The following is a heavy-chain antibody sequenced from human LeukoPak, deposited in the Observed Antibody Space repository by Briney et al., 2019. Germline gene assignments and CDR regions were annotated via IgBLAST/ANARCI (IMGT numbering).Heavy chain of an antibody. J-gene: IGHJ6*03. V-gene: IGHV3-48*04. D-gene: IGHD2-2*02. CDR3: ARRGIVVVPAAIAEGHYYYYYMDV. CDR2: ISSSSSTI. Sequence: GGSLRLSCAASGFTFSSYSMNWVRQAPGKGLERVSYISSSSSTIYYADSVKGRFTISRDNAKNSLYLQMNSLRAEDTAVYYCARRGIVVVPAAIAEGHYYYYYMDVWGKGTTVTVSS. CDR1: GFTFSSYS.